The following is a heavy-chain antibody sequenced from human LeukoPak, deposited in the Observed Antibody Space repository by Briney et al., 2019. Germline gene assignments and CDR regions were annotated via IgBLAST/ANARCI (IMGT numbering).Heavy chain of an antibody. Sequence: PSETLPLTCTVSGGSISSGDYYWSWIRQPPGKGLEWIGYIYYSGSTYYNPSLKSLVTISVDTSKNQFSLKLSSVTAADTAVYYCARTRSKNYGGNSLFFYFDYWGQGTLVTVSS. CDR3: ARTRSKNYGGNSLFFYFDY. D-gene: IGHD4-23*01. CDR1: GGSISSGDYY. J-gene: IGHJ4*02. CDR2: IYYSGST. V-gene: IGHV4-30-4*01.